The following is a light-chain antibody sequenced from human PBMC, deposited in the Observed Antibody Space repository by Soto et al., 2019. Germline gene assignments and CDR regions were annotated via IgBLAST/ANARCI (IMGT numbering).Light chain of an antibody. CDR1: QSVTTY. CDR3: HQRSILPYT. J-gene: IGKJ2*01. Sequence: EIVLTQSPATLSVSPGERATLSCRASQSVTTYLAWYQQKPGQAPRLLIYDASNTATGIPARFSGSGSGTDFTLTINSLEPEDFAVYYCHQRSILPYTFGQGTKLEIK. V-gene: IGKV3-11*01. CDR2: DAS.